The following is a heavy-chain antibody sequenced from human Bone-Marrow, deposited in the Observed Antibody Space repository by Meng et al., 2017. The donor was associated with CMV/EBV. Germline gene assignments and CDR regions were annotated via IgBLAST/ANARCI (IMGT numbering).Heavy chain of an antibody. CDR2: ISSSGSTI. V-gene: IGHV3-11*01. D-gene: IGHD3-3*01. CDR1: GFNFGDYV. J-gene: IGHJ4*02. Sequence: GESLKISCTTSGFNFGDYVLTWIRQAPGKGLEWVSYISSSGSTIYYADSVKGRFTISRDNAKNSLYLQMNSLRAEDTAVYYCARSVRFLEWLLDYWGQGTLVTVSS. CDR3: ARSVRFLEWLLDY.